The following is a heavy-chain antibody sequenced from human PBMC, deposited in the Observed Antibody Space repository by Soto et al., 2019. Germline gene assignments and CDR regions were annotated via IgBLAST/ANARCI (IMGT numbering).Heavy chain of an antibody. D-gene: IGHD3-3*01. CDR1: GFTFSSYG. J-gene: IGHJ4*02. CDR3: AKCITIFGVVSEPVDY. CDR2: ISYDGSNK. V-gene: IGHV3-30*18. Sequence: GGSLRLSCAASGFTFSSYGMHWVRQAPGKGLEWVAVISYDGSNKYYADSVKGRFTISRDNSKNTLYLQMNSLRAEDTAVYYCAKCITIFGVVSEPVDYWGQGTLVTVSS.